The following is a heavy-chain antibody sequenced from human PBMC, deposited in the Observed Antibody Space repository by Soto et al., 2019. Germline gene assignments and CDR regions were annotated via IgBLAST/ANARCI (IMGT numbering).Heavy chain of an antibody. V-gene: IGHV3-15*07. CDR3: TSSLSSAI. CDR1: GFTFSTAW. Sequence: EVQLVESGGGLVKPGGSLRLSCAASGFTFSTAWMNWVRQAPGKGLEWVGRIATKTDGGTTDYAAPMKGRFTISRDDSKSTLFLQMNSLKTEDTALYYCTSSLSSAIWGQGALVTVSS. CDR2: IATKTDGGTT. J-gene: IGHJ4*02. D-gene: IGHD6-13*01.